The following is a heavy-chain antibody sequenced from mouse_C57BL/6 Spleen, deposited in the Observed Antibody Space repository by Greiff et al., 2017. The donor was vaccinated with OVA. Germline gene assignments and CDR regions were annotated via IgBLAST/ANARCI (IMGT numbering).Heavy chain of an antibody. CDR3: ARVGGSGGFAY. CDR1: GYTFTSYW. V-gene: IGHV1-69*01. D-gene: IGHD3-1*01. Sequence: QVQLQQPGAELVMPGASVKLSCKASGYTFTSYWMHWVKQRPGQGLEWIGEIDPSDSYTNYNQKFKGKSTLTVDKSSSTAYMQLSSLTSEDSAVYYCARVGGSGGFAYWGQGTLVTVSA. J-gene: IGHJ3*01. CDR2: IDPSDSYT.